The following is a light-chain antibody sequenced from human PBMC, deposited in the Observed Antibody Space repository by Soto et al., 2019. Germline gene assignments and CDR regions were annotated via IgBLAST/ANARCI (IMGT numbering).Light chain of an antibody. CDR3: SSYTSSSTLVI. CDR2: DVT. Sequence: QSALTQPASVSGSPRQSITISCTGTNSDVGLYDYVSWYQQYPGKAPKLMIYDVTKRPSGVSNRFSGSKSGNTASLTISGLQAEDEADYYCSSYTSSSTLVIFGGGTKVTVL. J-gene: IGLJ2*01. V-gene: IGLV2-14*01. CDR1: NSDVGLYDY.